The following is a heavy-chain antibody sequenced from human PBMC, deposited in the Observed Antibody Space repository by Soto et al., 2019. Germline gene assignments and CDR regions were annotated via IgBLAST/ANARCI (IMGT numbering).Heavy chain of an antibody. V-gene: IGHV4-4*02. CDR3: ARLVYDTRLNYMYFDF. Sequence: SATLSLTCAVSGVSISSGNWWTWVRQTPQRGLEYIGEIFHDGTANYYPSFERRVAISVDTSKNQFSLKLTSVTAADTAIYFCARLVYDTRLNYMYFDFWGQGALVTVSS. J-gene: IGHJ4*02. CDR2: IFHDGTA. D-gene: IGHD2-8*01. CDR1: GVSISSGNW.